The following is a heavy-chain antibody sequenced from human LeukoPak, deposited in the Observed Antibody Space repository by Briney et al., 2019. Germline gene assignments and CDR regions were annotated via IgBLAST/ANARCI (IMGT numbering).Heavy chain of an antibody. CDR3: ARDLSTSPHWERDY. Sequence: ASVKVSCKASGYSFTGYYIHWVRQAPGQGLEYMGWISPNSGATNYAQKFQGRVTMTRDTSISTAYMELISLRSDDTAVYYCARDLSTSPHWERDYWGLGTLVTVSS. CDR1: GYSFTGYY. CDR2: ISPNSGAT. D-gene: IGHD1-1*01. V-gene: IGHV1-2*02. J-gene: IGHJ4*02.